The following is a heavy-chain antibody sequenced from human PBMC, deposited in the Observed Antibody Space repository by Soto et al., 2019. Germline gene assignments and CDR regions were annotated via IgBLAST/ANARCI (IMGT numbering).Heavy chain of an antibody. J-gene: IGHJ4*02. V-gene: IGHV4-59*01. CDR1: GGSISSYY. CDR2: IYYSGST. D-gene: IGHD3-16*01. CDR3: ARARKGGFDY. Sequence: QVQLQESGPGLVKPSETLSLTCTVSGGSISSYYWSWIRQPPGKGLEWIGYIYYSGSTNYNPSLKSRVTISVDTSKNQFSLKLSSVTAADTAVYYCARARKGGFDYWGQGTLVTVSS.